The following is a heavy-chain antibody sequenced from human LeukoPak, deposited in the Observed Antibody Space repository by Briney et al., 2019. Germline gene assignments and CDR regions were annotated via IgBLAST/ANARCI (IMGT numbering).Heavy chain of an antibody. CDR2: IIPIFGTA. CDR1: GGTFSSYA. J-gene: IGHJ4*02. V-gene: IGHV1-69*05. D-gene: IGHD2-2*02. CDR3: ASYTCSSTSCYKGNDY. Sequence: ASVKVSCKASGGTFSSYAISWVRQAPGQGLEWMGGIIPIFGTANYAQKFQGRVTITTDESTSTAYMELSSLRSEDTAVYYCASYTCSSTSCYKGNDYWGQGTLVTVSS.